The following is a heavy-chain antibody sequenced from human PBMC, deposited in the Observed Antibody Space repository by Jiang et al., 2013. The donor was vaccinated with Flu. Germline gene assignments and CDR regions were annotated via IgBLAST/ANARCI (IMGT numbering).Heavy chain of an antibody. CDR1: GGTFSTYT. CDR2: IIPILGIA. V-gene: IGHV1-69*02. Sequence: SGGTFSTYTISWVRQAPGQGLEWMGRIIPILGIANYAQKFQGRVTITADKSTSTAYMELSSLRSEDTAVYYCARTVVVTATLEYYFDYWGQGTLVTVSS. J-gene: IGHJ4*02. D-gene: IGHD2-21*02. CDR3: ARTVVVTATLEYYFDY.